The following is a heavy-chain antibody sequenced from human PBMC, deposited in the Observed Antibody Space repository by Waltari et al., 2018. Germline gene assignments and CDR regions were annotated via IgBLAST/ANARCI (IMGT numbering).Heavy chain of an antibody. V-gene: IGHV4-39*07. CDR1: GGSIRSTTYY. D-gene: IGHD6-25*01. CDR2: IYYVGTT. J-gene: IGHJ1*01. CDR3: AIDFVPYSSVSFQL. Sequence: QLQLQESGPGLVKPSETLSLTCTVSGGSIRSTTYYWGWVRQSPGKGLVWLVWIYYVGTTHYTPSLSIRVPLSVDTSQNQFSLMLCSLTAVDTAVYYCAIDFVPYSSVSFQLLGQGTLFTFSS.